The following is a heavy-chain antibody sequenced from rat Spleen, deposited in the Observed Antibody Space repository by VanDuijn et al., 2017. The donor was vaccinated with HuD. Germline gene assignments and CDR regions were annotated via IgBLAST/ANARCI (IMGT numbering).Heavy chain of an antibody. CDR3: TTYSNWFTS. J-gene: IGHJ2*01. Sequence: EVQLVESGGDLVQPGRSMKLSCAASGFTFSNYDMAWVRQAPTKGLEWVASISYDGSITYYRDSVKGRFTISRDNAKSTLYLQMDSLRSEDTATYYCTTYSNWFTSWGQGVMVTVSS. D-gene: IGHD3-6*01. CDR1: GFTFSNYD. CDR2: ISYDGSIT. V-gene: IGHV5-20*01.